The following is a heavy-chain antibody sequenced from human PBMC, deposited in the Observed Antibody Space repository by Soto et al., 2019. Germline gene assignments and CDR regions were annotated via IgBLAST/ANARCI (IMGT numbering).Heavy chain of an antibody. CDR1: GLSLSTRGVG. D-gene: IGHD2-21*01. CDR2: IFWDDDK. CDR3: AHTSFSLHSSAYSYDY. J-gene: IGHJ4*02. V-gene: IGHV2-5*02. Sequence: QITLKESGPPVVKPTETLTLTCTFSGLSLSTRGVGVGWIRQPPGKALEWLAIIFWDDDKRYSPSLKNRLTITKDTSKNQLVLTMTDMDPVDTGTYYCAHTSFSLHSSAYSYDYWGQGTLVTVSS.